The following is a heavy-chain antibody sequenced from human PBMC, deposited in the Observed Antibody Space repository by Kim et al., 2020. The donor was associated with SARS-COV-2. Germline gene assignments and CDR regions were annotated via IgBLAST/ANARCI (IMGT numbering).Heavy chain of an antibody. V-gene: IGHV1-2*02. D-gene: IGHD5-12*01. J-gene: IGHJ3*02. CDR2: INPDSGDT. Sequence: ASVKVSCAASGYIFTDYYMHWVRQAPGQGLEWMGWINPDSGDTDYAQKFQGRVTMTRDTSISAAYMDLSRLRSDDTAIYYGARVWHSGSHPPLDAFNIWG. CDR3: ARVWHSGSHPPLDAFNI. CDR1: GYIFTDYY.